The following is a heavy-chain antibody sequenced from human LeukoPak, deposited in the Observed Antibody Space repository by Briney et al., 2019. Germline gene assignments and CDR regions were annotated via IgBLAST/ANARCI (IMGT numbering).Heavy chain of an antibody. V-gene: IGHV6-1*01. J-gene: IGHJ4*02. CDR3: AGSFSGAIVY. Sequence: SQTLSLTCAISGDSVSSNSAAWNWIRQSPSRGLEWLGRTYFRSKWYNEYAASVESRITINPDTSKHQFSLQLNSVTSEDTAVYYCAGSFSGAIVYWGQGTLVTVSS. CDR2: TYFRSKWYN. CDR1: GDSVSSNSAA. D-gene: IGHD3-10*01.